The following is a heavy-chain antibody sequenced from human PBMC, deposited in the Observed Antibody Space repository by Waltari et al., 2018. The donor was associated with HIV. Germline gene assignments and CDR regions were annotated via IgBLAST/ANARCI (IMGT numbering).Heavy chain of an antibody. J-gene: IGHJ6*02. CDR1: GFTFSSYG. Sequence: QVQLVESGGGVVQPGRSLRLSCAASGFTFSSYGMHWVRQAPGKGLECVAVISYDGSNKYYADSVKGRFTISRDNSKNTLYLQMNSLRAEDTAVYDCAKPAAMASYGMDVWGQGTTVTVSS. D-gene: IGHD5-18*01. V-gene: IGHV3-30*18. CDR3: AKPAAMASYGMDV. CDR2: ISYDGSNK.